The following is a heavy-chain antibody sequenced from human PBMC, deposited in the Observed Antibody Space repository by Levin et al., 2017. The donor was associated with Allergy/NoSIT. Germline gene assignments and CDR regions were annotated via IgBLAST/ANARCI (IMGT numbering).Heavy chain of an antibody. CDR3: AKDSRAAAVASWKNWFDP. CDR1: GFTFSSYG. V-gene: IGHV3-30*18. J-gene: IGHJ5*02. D-gene: IGHD6-13*01. CDR2: ISYDGSNK. Sequence: GGSLRLSCAASGFTFSSYGMHWVRQAPGKGLEWVAVISYDGSNKYYADSVKGRFTISRDNSKNTLYLQMNSLRAEDTAVYYCAKDSRAAAVASWKNWFDPWGQGTLVTVSS.